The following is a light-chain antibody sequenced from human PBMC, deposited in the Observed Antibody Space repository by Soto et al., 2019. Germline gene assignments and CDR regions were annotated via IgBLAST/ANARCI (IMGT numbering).Light chain of an antibody. V-gene: IGKV1-39*01. J-gene: IGKJ1*01. CDR2: AAS. CDR3: QQSYSPWT. Sequence: DIQMTQSPSSLSASVGDRVTITCRASQSISNYLNWYQQKPGKVPKLLISAASSLQGGVPSRFSGSGSGTDFTLTISSLQPEDFATYYCQQSYSPWTFGQGTKVEIK. CDR1: QSISNY.